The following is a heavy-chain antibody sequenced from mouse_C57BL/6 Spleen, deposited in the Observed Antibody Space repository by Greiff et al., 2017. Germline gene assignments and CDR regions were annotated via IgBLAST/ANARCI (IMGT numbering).Heavy chain of an antibody. CDR1: GFTFSNYW. CDR3: TRSLLWPYFDY. J-gene: IGHJ2*01. CDR2: IRLKSDNYAT. Sequence: EVKVEESGGGLVQPGGSMKLSCVASGFTFSNYWMNWVRQSPEKGLEWVAQIRLKSDNYATHYAESVKGRFTISRDDSKSSVYLQMNNLRAEDTGIYYCTRSLLWPYFDYWGQGTTLTVSS. D-gene: IGHD2-1*01. V-gene: IGHV6-3*01.